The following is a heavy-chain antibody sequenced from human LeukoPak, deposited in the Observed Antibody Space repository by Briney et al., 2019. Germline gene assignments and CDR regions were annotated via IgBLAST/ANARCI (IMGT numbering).Heavy chain of an antibody. Sequence: ASVKVSCKASGYTFTSYYMHWVRQAPGQGLEWMGIINPSGGSTSYAQKFQGRVTMTRDMSTSTVYMELSSLRSEDTAVYYCARGWGTRDYYDSGGYADYWGQGTLVTVSS. J-gene: IGHJ4*02. CDR3: ARGWGTRDYYDSGGYADY. CDR2: INPSGGST. V-gene: IGHV1-46*01. CDR1: GYTFTSYY. D-gene: IGHD3-22*01.